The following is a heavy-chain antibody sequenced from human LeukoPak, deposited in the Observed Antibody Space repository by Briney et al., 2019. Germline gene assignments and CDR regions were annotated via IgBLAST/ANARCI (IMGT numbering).Heavy chain of an antibody. D-gene: IGHD1-20*01. CDR3: ARDPGGITGSSKWFDP. CDR1: GGSISSGGYY. J-gene: IGHJ5*02. CDR2: IYYSGST. V-gene: IGHV4-31*03. Sequence: SETLSLTCTLSGGSISSGGYYWSWIRQHPGKGLEWIGYIYYSGSTYYNPSLKSRVTISVDTSKNQFSLKLSSVTAADTAVYYCARDPGGITGSSKWFDPWGQGTLSPSPQ.